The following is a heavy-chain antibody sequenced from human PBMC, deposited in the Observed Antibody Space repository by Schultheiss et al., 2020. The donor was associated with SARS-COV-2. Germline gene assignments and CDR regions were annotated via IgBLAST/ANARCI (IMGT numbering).Heavy chain of an antibody. D-gene: IGHD3-22*01. V-gene: IGHV4-59*08. CDR2: IYYSGST. CDR3: ARSNYYDSSAPWY. CDR1: GDSISRFY. Sequence: SETLSLTCTVSGDSISRFYWSWIRQPPGKGLEWIGYIYYSGSTNYNPSLESRVTISVDTSKNQFSLKLSSVTAADTAVYYCARSNYYDSSAPWYWGQGTLVTVSS. J-gene: IGHJ4*02.